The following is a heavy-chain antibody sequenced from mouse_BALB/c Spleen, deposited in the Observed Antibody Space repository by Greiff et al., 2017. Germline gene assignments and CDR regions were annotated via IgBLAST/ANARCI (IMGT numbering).Heavy chain of an antibody. CDR1: GYTFTDYE. V-gene: IGHV1-15*01. CDR2: IDPETGGT. J-gene: IGHJ4*01. CDR3: FEYGNYVDAMDY. D-gene: IGHD2-10*02. Sequence: QVQLKQSGAELVRPGASVTLSCKASGYTFTDYEMHWVKQTPVHGLEWIGAIDPETGGTAYSQKFKGKATLTADKSSSTAYMELRSLTSEDSAVYYCFEYGNYVDAMDYWGQGTAVTVSS.